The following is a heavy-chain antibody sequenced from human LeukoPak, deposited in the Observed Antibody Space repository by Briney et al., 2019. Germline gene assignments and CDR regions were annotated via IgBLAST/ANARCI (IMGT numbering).Heavy chain of an antibody. Sequence: PSETLSLTXTVSGGSISSYYWSWIRQPPGKGLEWIGYIYYSGSTNYNPSLKSRVTISVDTSKNQFSLKLSSVTAADTAVYYCARAGRGIDYWGQRTLVTVSS. V-gene: IGHV4-59*01. J-gene: IGHJ4*02. CDR2: IYYSGST. CDR3: ARAGRGIDY. CDR1: GGSISSYY.